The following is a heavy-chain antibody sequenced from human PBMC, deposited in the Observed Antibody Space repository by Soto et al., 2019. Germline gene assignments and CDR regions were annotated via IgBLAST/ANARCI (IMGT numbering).Heavy chain of an antibody. J-gene: IGHJ4*02. CDR1: GFTFNHYA. CDR3: AKDYTVAADPSSVILFDY. CDR2: IIANGGT. D-gene: IGHD2-15*01. V-gene: IGHV3-23*01. Sequence: GGSLRLSCAASGFTFNHYAMSWVRQAPGKGLEWVSIIIANGGTFYADSVKGRFTISRDNSKPTVYLQMSSLRVEDTAIYYCAKDYTVAADPSSVILFDYWGQGAMVTVSS.